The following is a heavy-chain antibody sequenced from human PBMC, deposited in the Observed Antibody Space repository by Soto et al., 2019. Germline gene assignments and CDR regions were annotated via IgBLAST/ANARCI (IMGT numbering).Heavy chain of an antibody. D-gene: IGHD2-21*02. CDR1: GGTFSSYA. CDR2: IIAIFGTA. Sequence: QVQLVQSGAEVKKPGSSVKVSCKASGGTFSSYAISWVRQAPGQGLEWMGGIIAIFGTANYAQKFQGRGTITADESTSTAYMELSSLRSEDTAVYYCARVAGGNFELGYYYYGMDVWGPGTTVTVSS. J-gene: IGHJ6*02. CDR3: ARVAGGNFELGYYYYGMDV. V-gene: IGHV1-69*01.